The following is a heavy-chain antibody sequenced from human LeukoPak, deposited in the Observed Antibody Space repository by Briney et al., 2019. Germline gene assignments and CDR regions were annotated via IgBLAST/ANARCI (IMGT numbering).Heavy chain of an antibody. CDR3: VRDSGGIVLLSDY. J-gene: IGHJ4*02. Sequence: ASVKVSCKTSGYTSTGCYIHWVRQAPGQGLEWMGWINPYSGGTNYSQKFQGRVTMTGDTSISTAYMELIRLRSDDTAVYYCVRDSGGIVLLSDYWGRGTLVTVSS. D-gene: IGHD6-19*01. CDR1: GYTSTGCY. V-gene: IGHV1-2*02. CDR2: INPYSGGT.